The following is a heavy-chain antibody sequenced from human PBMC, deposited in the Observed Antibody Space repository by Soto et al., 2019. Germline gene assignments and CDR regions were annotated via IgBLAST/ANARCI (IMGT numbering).Heavy chain of an antibody. V-gene: IGHV3-43*01. CDR3: ARETLSFGSALDV. D-gene: IGHD3-3*01. Sequence: PVGSLRLSCAASGFRFDDYNMHWVRQAPGKGLEWVSLITWSGGNTYYADSVKGRFTISRDGTTQSVSLQMTGLKREDTGLYYCARETLSFGSALDVWGQGTTVTVSS. CDR2: ITWSGGNT. J-gene: IGHJ6*02. CDR1: GFRFDDYN.